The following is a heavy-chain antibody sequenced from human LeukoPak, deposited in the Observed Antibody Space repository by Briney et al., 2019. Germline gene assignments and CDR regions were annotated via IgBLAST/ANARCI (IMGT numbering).Heavy chain of an antibody. V-gene: IGHV1-69*04. CDR3: ARGYDYGGNSPFDP. CDR2: IIPIFGIA. CDR1: GATFSSYA. Sequence: SVKVSCKASGATFSSYAISWVRQAPGQGLEWRGRIIPIFGIANYAQKFQGRVTITADKSTSTAYMELSSLRSEDTAVYYCARGYDYGGNSPFDPWGQGTLVTVSS. D-gene: IGHD4-23*01. J-gene: IGHJ5*02.